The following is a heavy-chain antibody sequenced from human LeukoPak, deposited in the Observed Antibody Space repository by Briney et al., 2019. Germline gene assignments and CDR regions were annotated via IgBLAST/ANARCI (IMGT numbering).Heavy chain of an antibody. V-gene: IGHV3-49*03. CDR3: TRDLGWELTRMTFDY. CDR2: IRSKAYGGTT. Sequence: GSLRLSCTASGFTFCDYAMSWFRQAPGKGLEWVGFIRSKAYGGTTEYAASVKGRFTVSRDDSKSIAYLQMNSLKTEDTAVYYCTRDLGWELTRMTFDYWGQGTLVTVSS. CDR1: GFTFCDYA. J-gene: IGHJ4*02. D-gene: IGHD1-26*01.